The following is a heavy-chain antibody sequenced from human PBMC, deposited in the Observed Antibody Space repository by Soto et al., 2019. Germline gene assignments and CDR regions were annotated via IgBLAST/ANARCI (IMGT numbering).Heavy chain of an antibody. D-gene: IGHD3-22*01. V-gene: IGHV1-2*02. CDR1: GYTFTGYY. Sequence: GASVKVSCKASGYTFTGYYMHWVRQVPGQGLEWMGWINPNSGGTNYAQKFQGRVTMTRDTSISTAYMELSRLRSDDTAVYYCARDGDYYDSSGYFDYWGQGTLVTVSS. CDR3: ARDGDYYDSSGYFDY. CDR2: INPNSGGT. J-gene: IGHJ4*02.